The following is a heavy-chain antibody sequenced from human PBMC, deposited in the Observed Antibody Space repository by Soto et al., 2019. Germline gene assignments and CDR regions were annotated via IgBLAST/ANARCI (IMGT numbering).Heavy chain of an antibody. CDR1: GDSITTGGYY. CDR3: AGLRGYAGSPIDY. Sequence: SSETLSLTCNVSGDSITTGGYYWDWIRQPPGKGLEWIGYISHSGNTNYNPSVKSRVTLSVDTPKNQFSLRLSSVTTADTAVYYCAGLRGYAGSPIDYWGQGTLVTVSS. CDR2: ISHSGNT. J-gene: IGHJ4*02. V-gene: IGHV4-61*08. D-gene: IGHD2-15*01.